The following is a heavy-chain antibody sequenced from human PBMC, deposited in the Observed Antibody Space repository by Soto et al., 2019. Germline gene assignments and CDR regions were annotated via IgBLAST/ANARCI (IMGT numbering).Heavy chain of an antibody. CDR3: ARDPTPSGVGPRMGWYYYMDV. Sequence: QVQLQESGPGLVKPSETLSLTCTVSGGSISSYYWSWIRQPPGKGLEWIGYIYYSGSTNYNPSLKSRVTISVDTSKNQFSLKLSSVTAADTAVYYCARDPTPSGVGPRMGWYYYMDVWGKGTTVTVSS. J-gene: IGHJ6*03. D-gene: IGHD2-15*01. CDR1: GGSISSYY. V-gene: IGHV4-59*01. CDR2: IYYSGST.